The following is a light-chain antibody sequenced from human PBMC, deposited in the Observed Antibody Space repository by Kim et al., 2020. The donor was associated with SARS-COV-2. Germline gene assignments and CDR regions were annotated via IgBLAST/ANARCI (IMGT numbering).Light chain of an antibody. CDR3: QQYNHWYT. V-gene: IGKV1-5*03. CDR1: QTVNSW. Sequence: LSASVGDRVTITCRASQTVNSWLAWYQQKPGKAPNLLIYKASSLESGVPSRFSGSGSGTEFTLTISSLQPDDFATYYCQQYNHWYTFGQGTKLEI. J-gene: IGKJ2*01. CDR2: KAS.